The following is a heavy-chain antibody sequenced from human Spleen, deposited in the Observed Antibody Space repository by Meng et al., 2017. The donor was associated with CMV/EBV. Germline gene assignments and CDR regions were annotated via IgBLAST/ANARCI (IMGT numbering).Heavy chain of an antibody. D-gene: IGHD3-10*01. CDR1: GFTFSNYA. J-gene: IGHJ6*02. CDR2: ISGSGGST. V-gene: IGHV3-23*01. CDR3: ARVHYYGSGSGDGMDV. Sequence: GGSLRLSCAASGFTFSNYAMSWVRQPPGKGLEWVSAISGSGGSTYYADSVKGRFTISRDNSKNTLYLQMNSLRAADTAVYYCARVHYYGSGSGDGMDVWGQGTTVTVSS.